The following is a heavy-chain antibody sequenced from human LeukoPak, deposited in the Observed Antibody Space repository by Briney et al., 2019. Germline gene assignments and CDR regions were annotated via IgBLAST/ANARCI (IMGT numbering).Heavy chain of an antibody. CDR3: ARRLGINNAFDI. J-gene: IGHJ3*02. CDR1: GGTFSSYA. Sequence: GASVKVSFKASGGTFSSYAISWVRQAPGQGLEWMGGIIPIFGTANYAQKFQGRVTITADESTSTAYMELSSLRSEDTAVYYCARRLGINNAFDIWGQGTMVTVSS. CDR2: IIPIFGTA. V-gene: IGHV1-69*13. D-gene: IGHD7-27*01.